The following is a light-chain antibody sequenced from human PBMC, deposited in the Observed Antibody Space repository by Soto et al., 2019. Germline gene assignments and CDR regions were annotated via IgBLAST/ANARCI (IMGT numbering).Light chain of an antibody. Sequence: DLQMTQSPSSLSSSVGERVTITCRASQSISTNLNWYQQKPGKAPKLLIIGASSLQGGVSSRFSGSGSGTGFTLTISSLQPEDSATYYCQQSHTTPFTFGPGTTVDLK. CDR3: QQSHTTPFT. V-gene: IGKV1-39*01. CDR1: QSISTN. J-gene: IGKJ3*01. CDR2: GAS.